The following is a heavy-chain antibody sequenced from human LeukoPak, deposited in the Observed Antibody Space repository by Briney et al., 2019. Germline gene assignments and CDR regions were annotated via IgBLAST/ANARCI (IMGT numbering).Heavy chain of an antibody. CDR1: EFDFSSHA. CDR2: ISGSGGTT. CDR3: ARHAGSTRLTQDY. J-gene: IGHJ4*02. V-gene: IGHV3-23*01. Sequence: GGSLRLSCAASEFDFSSHAMTWVRQAPGKGLEWVSVISGSGGTTYYADSVKGRFTISRDNSKDTLYLQMSSLRGEDTAVYHCARHAGSTRLTQDYWGQGTLVTVSS. D-gene: IGHD1-7*01.